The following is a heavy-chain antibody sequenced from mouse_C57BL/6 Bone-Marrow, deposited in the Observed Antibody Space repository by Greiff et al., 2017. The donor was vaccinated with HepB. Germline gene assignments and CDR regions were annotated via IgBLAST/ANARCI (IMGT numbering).Heavy chain of an antibody. V-gene: IGHV1-61*01. Sequence: VKLQQPGAELVRPGTSVKLSCKASGYTFTSYWMDWVKQRPGQGLEWIGNIYPSDSENHYNQKFKDKATLTVDKSSSTAYMQLSSLTSEDSAVYYFPYYYGSSYDDWGQGTTLTVSS. CDR2: IYPSDSEN. CDR1: GYTFTSYW. J-gene: IGHJ2*01. D-gene: IGHD1-1*01. CDR3: PYYYGSSYDD.